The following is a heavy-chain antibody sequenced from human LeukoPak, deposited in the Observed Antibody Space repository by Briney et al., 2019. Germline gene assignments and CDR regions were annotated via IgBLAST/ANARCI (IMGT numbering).Heavy chain of an antibody. V-gene: IGHV3-53*01. D-gene: IGHD3-22*01. CDR3: AREDYYDSSGYYYED. Sequence: PGGSLRLSCAASGFTVGSNYMSWVRQAPGKGLEWVSVIYSGGSTYYADSVKGRFTTSRDNSKNTLYLQMNSLRAEDTAVYYCAREDYYDSSGYYYEDWGQGTLVTVSS. J-gene: IGHJ4*02. CDR2: IYSGGST. CDR1: GFTVGSNY.